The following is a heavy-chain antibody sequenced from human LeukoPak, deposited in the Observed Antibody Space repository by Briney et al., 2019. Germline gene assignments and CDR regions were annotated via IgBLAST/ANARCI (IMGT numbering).Heavy chain of an antibody. CDR3: ARDRRIAAAGDYGMDV. D-gene: IGHD6-13*01. CDR2: IYYSGST. V-gene: IGHV4-30-2*01. Sequence: PSQTLSLTCAVSGGSIRSGGYSWSWIRQPPGKGLEWIGYIYYSGSTYYNPSLKSRVTISVDRSTNQFSLKLRFVTAADTAVYYCARDRRIAAAGDYGMDVWGQGTTVTVSS. CDR1: GGSIRSGGYS. J-gene: IGHJ6*02.